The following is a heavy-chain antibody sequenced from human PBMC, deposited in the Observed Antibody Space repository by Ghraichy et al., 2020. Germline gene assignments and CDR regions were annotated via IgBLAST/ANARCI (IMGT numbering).Heavy chain of an antibody. Sequence: GGSLRLSCAASGFTFSNFGMHWVRQAPGKGLEWVADVSGDGSDIHYADSVKGRFTISRDNSKNMLYLQMNNLRAEDTAVYYCAKSPYDSSGYYYYFHYWGQGTLVTVSS. CDR1: GFTFSNFG. J-gene: IGHJ4*02. D-gene: IGHD3-22*01. V-gene: IGHV3-30*18. CDR3: AKSPYDSSGYYYYFHY. CDR2: VSGDGSDI.